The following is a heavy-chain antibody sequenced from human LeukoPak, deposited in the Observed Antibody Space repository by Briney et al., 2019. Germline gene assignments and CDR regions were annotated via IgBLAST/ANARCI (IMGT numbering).Heavy chain of an antibody. CDR2: FDPEDGET. CDR3: ATGTSSGWSDAFDI. Sequence: ASVKVSCKVSGYTLTELSMHWVRQAPGKGLEWMVGFDPEDGETIYAQKFQGRVTMTEDTSTDTAYMELSSLRSEDTAVYYCATGTSSGWSDAFDIWGQGTIVTVSS. V-gene: IGHV1-24*01. CDR1: GYTLTELS. D-gene: IGHD6-19*01. J-gene: IGHJ3*02.